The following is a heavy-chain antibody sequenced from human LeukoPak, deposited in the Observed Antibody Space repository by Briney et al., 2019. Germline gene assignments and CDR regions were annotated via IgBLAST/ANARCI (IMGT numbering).Heavy chain of an antibody. CDR2: IYSGGST. V-gene: IGHV3-66*01. CDR3: ARGNYDRPS. CDR1: GFTFSSHG. J-gene: IGHJ5*02. D-gene: IGHD3-22*01. Sequence: GSLRLSCVASGFTFSSHGMNWVRQAPGKGLEWVSVIYSGGSTYYADSVKGRFTISRDNSKNTLYLQMNSLRAEDTAVYYCARGNYDRPSWGQGTLVTVSS.